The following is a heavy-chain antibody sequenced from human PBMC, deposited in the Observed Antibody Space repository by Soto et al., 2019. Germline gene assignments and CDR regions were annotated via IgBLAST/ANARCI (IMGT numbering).Heavy chain of an antibody. CDR3: ARGLVLRYFDWYRLTASLDY. J-gene: IGHJ4*02. CDR1: GGSFSGYY. CDR2: INHSGST. Sequence: TSETLSLTCAVYGGSFSGYYWSWIRQPPGKGLEWIGEINHSGSTNYNPSLKSRVTISVDTSNNQFSLKLSSVTAADTAVYYCARGLVLRYFDWYRLTASLDYWGQGTLVTVSS. D-gene: IGHD3-9*01. V-gene: IGHV4-34*01.